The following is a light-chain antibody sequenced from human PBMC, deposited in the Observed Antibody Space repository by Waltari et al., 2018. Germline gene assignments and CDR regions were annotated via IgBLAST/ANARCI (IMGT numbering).Light chain of an antibody. CDR3: QVWDSSSDHKGV. Sequence: SYVLTQPPSVSVAPGKTARLTCGGNNIGSKSVHWYQRKHGQASVLYIYDDSYRPAGISDRFSGSNSVNTATLTISRVEAGDEADYYCQVWDSSSDHKGVFVGGTKLTVL. J-gene: IGLJ3*02. V-gene: IGLV3-21*04. CDR1: NIGSKS. CDR2: DDS.